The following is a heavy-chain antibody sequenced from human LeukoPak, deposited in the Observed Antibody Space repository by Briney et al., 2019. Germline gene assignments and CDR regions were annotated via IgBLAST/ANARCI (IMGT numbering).Heavy chain of an antibody. V-gene: IGHV3-30*02. D-gene: IGHD3-10*01. CDR3: AKGKALNYGSGFYYYYYMDV. CDR1: GFTFSNYG. CDR2: IRNDGSNK. J-gene: IGHJ6*03. Sequence: PGGSLRLSCATSGFTFSNYGMHWVRQAPGKGLEWMAFIRNDGSNKYYADSVKGRFTISRDNSKNTLYLQVNSLRAEDTAVYYCAKGKALNYGSGFYYYYYMDVWGKGTTVTVSS.